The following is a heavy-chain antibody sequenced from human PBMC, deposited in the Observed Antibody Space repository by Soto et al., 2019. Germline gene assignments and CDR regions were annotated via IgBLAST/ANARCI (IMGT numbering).Heavy chain of an antibody. J-gene: IGHJ5*02. D-gene: IGHD6-6*01. V-gene: IGHV3-66*02. CDR2: IYSGGST. CDR1: GFKLSDYG. CDR3: ARLFLEYSSSSAWFDP. Sequence: GGSLRLSCEVSGFKLSDYGLNWVRQAPGKGLEWVSVIYSGGSTYYADSVKGRFTISRDNSKNTLYLQMNSLRAEDTAVYYCARLFLEYSSSSAWFDPWGQGTLVTVSS.